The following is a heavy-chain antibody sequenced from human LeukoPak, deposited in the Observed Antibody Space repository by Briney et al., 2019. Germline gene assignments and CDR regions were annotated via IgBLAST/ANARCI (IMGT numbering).Heavy chain of an antibody. J-gene: IGHJ4*02. D-gene: IGHD6-19*01. CDR3: AKLPSSGWLDY. Sequence: PGRSLRLSCVVSGFTVSDNYMSWVRQAPGKGLEWVSAFYSGGNTYYTGSVKGRFIISRDSSKNTLYLQMNNLRPEDTAMYYCAKLPSSGWLDYWGQGTLVTVSS. V-gene: IGHV3-53*01. CDR1: GFTVSDNY. CDR2: FYSGGNT.